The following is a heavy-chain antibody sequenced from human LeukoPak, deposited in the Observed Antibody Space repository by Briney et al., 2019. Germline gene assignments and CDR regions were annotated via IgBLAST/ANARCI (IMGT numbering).Heavy chain of an antibody. CDR2: IYPGDSDT. Sequence: GESLKISCKGSGYSFTSYWLSWVRQIPGKGLEWMGSIYPGDSDTRYRSSFQGQVTISVDKSISTAYLQWTSLKASDTAIYYCALNADRSGYYHYDYWGQGTLVTVSS. D-gene: IGHD3-22*01. CDR1: GYSFTSYW. V-gene: IGHV5-51*01. CDR3: ALNADRSGYYHYDY. J-gene: IGHJ4*02.